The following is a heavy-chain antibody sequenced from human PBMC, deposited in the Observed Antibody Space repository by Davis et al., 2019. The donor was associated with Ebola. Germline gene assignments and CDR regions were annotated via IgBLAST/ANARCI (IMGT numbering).Heavy chain of an antibody. D-gene: IGHD4-17*01. CDR1: GFTFSSYG. Sequence: GESLKISCAASGFTFSSYGMHWVRQAPGKGLEWVAVISYDGSNKYYADSVKGRFTISRDNSKNTLYLQMNSLRAEDTAVYYCARPQYDYGDYFNYYYGMDVWGKGTTVTVSS. J-gene: IGHJ6*04. CDR2: ISYDGSNK. CDR3: ARPQYDYGDYFNYYYGMDV. V-gene: IGHV3-30*03.